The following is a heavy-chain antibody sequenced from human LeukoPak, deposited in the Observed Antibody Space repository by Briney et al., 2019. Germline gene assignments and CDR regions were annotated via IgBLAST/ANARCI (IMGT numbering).Heavy chain of an antibody. V-gene: IGHV4-39*01. CDR1: GGSVSSRSHY. Sequence: SETLSLTCSVSGGSVSSRSHYWGWIRQPPGKGLEWIGSMQYRGTTYYNPSLRSRVTLSVDTSKNQFSLRLSSVTAADTALYYCARRSSGWHNWFDPWGRGILVIVSS. J-gene: IGHJ5*02. CDR3: ARRSSGWHNWFDP. CDR2: MQYRGTT. D-gene: IGHD6-19*01.